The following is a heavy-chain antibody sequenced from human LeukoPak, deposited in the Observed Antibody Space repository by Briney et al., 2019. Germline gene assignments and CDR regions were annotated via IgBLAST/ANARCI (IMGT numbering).Heavy chain of an antibody. Sequence: SETLSLTCTVSGYSIGSGYFWGWIRQPPGKGLECIGTIYHSGSTYYNPSLKSRVTISVDTSKNQFSLKLSSVTAADTAVYYCARVDVWGSSTSDYFDYWGQGTLVTVSS. J-gene: IGHJ4*02. CDR3: ARVDVWGSSTSDYFDY. V-gene: IGHV4-38-2*02. D-gene: IGHD3-16*01. CDR1: GYSIGSGYF. CDR2: IYHSGST.